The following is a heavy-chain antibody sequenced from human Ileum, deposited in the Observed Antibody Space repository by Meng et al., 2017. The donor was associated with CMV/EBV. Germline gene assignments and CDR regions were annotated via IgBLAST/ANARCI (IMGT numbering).Heavy chain of an antibody. J-gene: IGHJ4*02. D-gene: IGHD3-16*02. CDR2: ITSSGNTI. V-gene: IGHV3-11*01. Sequence: CAASGFTFSDYYMSWIRQAPGKGLEWVSYITSSGNTIYYADSVKGRFTISRDNAKNSLYLQMNSLRAEDTAVYYCARDYRYTNTFDYWGQGTLVTVSS. CDR3: ARDYRYTNTFDY. CDR1: GFTFSDYY.